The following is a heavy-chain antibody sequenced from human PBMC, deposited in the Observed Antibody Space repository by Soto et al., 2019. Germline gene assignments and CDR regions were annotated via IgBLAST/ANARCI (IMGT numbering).Heavy chain of an antibody. Sequence: SVKVSCKASGGTFSSYAISWVRQAPGQGLEWMGGIIPIFGTANYAQKFQGRVTITADESTSTAYMELSSLRSEDTAVYYCARDGAVAGTTSTQYYYGMDVWGQGTTVTVSS. J-gene: IGHJ6*02. D-gene: IGHD1-1*01. CDR1: GGTFSSYA. V-gene: IGHV1-69*13. CDR2: IIPIFGTA. CDR3: ARDGAVAGTTSTQYYYGMDV.